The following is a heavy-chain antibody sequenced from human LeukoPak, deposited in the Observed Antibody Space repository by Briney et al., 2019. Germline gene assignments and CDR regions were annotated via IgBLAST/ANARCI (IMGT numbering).Heavy chain of an antibody. V-gene: IGHV4-4*07. Sequence: PSETLSLTCTVSGGSISSYYWSWIRQPAGKGLEWIGRIYTSGSTNYNPSLKSRVTMSVDTSKNQFSLKLSSVTAADTAVYYCARDPYSSGRYSIDYWGQGTLVTVSS. CDR3: ARDPYSSGRYSIDY. D-gene: IGHD6-19*01. CDR1: GGSISSYY. CDR2: IYTSGST. J-gene: IGHJ4*02.